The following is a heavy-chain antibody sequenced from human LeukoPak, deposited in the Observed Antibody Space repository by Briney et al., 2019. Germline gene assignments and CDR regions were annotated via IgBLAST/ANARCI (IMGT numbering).Heavy chain of an antibody. CDR3: ASGYCSSTSCPNFDY. CDR2: INPNSGGT. Sequence: EASVKVSCKASGYTFTGYYMHWVRQAPGQGLEWMGWINPNSGGTNYAQKFQGRVTMTRDTSISTAYMELSRLRSDDTAVYYCASGYCSSTSCPNFDYWGQGTPVTASS. J-gene: IGHJ4*02. CDR1: GYTFTGYY. D-gene: IGHD2-2*01. V-gene: IGHV1-2*02.